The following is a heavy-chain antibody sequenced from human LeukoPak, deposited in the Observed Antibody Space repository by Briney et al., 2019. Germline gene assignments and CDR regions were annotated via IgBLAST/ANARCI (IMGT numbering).Heavy chain of an antibody. CDR2: IYTSGST. D-gene: IGHD6-25*01. Sequence: PSQTLSLTCTVSGGSISSGSYYRSWIRQPAGKGLEWIGRIYTSGSTNYNPSLKSRVTISVDTSKNQFSLKLSSVTAADTAVYYCARLSGYYDAFDIWGQGTMVTVSS. J-gene: IGHJ3*02. CDR3: ARLSGYYDAFDI. CDR1: GGSISSGSYY. V-gene: IGHV4-61*02.